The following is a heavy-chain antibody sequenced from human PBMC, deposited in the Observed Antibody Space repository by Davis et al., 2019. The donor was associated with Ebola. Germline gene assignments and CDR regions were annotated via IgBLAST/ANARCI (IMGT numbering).Heavy chain of an antibody. CDR3: ARNSTGWAFDF. V-gene: IGHV4-38-2*01. CDR2: VYYLGIT. D-gene: IGHD6-19*01. Sequence: PSETLSLTCVVSGYSFSGGDYCCWIRQPPGKPLEWVGSVYYLGITVYSPSLRNRITISVDMSNNQFTLTLRSVTAADTARYFCARNSTGWAFDFWGQGTLVSVSS. CDR1: GYSFSGGDY. J-gene: IGHJ4*02.